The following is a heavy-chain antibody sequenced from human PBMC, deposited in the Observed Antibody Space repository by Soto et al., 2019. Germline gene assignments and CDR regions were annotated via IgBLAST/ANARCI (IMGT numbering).Heavy chain of an antibody. CDR3: ARSTMIVVVTDGYFDY. CDR1: GYSFTNND. CDR2: MNPGSGDT. V-gene: IGHV1-8*01. J-gene: IGHJ4*02. D-gene: IGHD3-22*01. Sequence: ASVKVSCKASGYSFTNNDVTWVRQATGQGLEWMGWMNPGSGDTGYAQKFQGRVTMTRDISIATAYMELSSLRSEDTAVYYCARSTMIVVVTDGYFDYWGQGTLVTVSS.